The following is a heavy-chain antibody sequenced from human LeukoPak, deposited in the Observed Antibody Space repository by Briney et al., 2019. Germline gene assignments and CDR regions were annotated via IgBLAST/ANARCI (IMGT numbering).Heavy chain of an antibody. CDR2: IKHDGSDK. J-gene: IGHJ4*02. V-gene: IGHV3-7*01. CDR3: ARGGHRQKEF. CDR1: GFTFSNYW. D-gene: IGHD3-10*01. Sequence: GGSLRLSCSASGFTFSNYWMTWVRQSPGKGLEWVAIIKHDGSDKYCVDSVKGRFTISRDNAKNSLYLQMSSLRAEDTAVYYRARGGHRQKEFWGQGTLVTVSS.